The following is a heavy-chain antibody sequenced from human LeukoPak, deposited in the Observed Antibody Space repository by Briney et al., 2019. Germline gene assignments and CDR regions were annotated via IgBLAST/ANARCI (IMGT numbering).Heavy chain of an antibody. D-gene: IGHD3-22*01. V-gene: IGHV3-66*01. J-gene: IGHJ6*02. CDR2: IYSGGST. Sequence: GGSLRLSCAASGFTVSSNYMSWVRQAPGKGLEWASVIYSGGSTYYADSVKGRFTISRDNAKNSLYLQMNSLRAEDTAVYYCARDAVLTYYDSSGFYGMDVWGQGTTVTVSS. CDR1: GFTVSSNY. CDR3: ARDAVLTYYDSSGFYGMDV.